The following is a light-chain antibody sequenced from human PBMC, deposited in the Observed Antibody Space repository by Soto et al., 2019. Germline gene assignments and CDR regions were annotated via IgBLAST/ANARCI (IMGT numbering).Light chain of an antibody. Sequence: EIVLTQSPGTLSLSPGERATLSCRASQSDTSSYLTWYQQKPGQAPRLLIYGDSTRAAGIPDRFSGSGSGTDFTLTINRLEPEDSAVYYCQQYGSLITFGQGTRLEIK. CDR3: QQYGSLIT. J-gene: IGKJ5*01. CDR1: QSDTSSY. V-gene: IGKV3-20*01. CDR2: GDS.